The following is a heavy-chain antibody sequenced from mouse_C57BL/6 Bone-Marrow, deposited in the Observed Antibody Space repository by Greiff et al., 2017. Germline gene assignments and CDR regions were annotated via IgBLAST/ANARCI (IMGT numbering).Heavy chain of an antibody. D-gene: IGHD2-4*01. Sequence: QVQLQQSGAELARPGASVKLSCKASGYTFTRYGISWVKQRTGKGLEWIGEIYPRSGNTYYNEKFKGKATLTADKSSSTAYMELRSLTSEDSAVYFCARYDYGWFAYWGQGTLVTVSA. J-gene: IGHJ3*01. CDR2: IYPRSGNT. CDR3: ARYDYGWFAY. V-gene: IGHV1-81*01. CDR1: GYTFTRYG.